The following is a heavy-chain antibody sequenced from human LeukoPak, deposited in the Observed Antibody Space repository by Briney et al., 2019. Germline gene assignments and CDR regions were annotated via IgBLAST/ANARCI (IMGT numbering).Heavy chain of an antibody. CDR3: ARDTYCSGGSCYFGWFDP. V-gene: IGHV1-18*04. J-gene: IGHJ5*02. CDR1: GYTFTSYG. D-gene: IGHD2-15*01. Sequence: ASVKVSCKASGYTFTSYGSSGVRQAPRQGLEWMGWISAYNGNTNYAQKLQGRVTMTTDTSTSTAYMELRSLRSDDTAVYYCARDTYCSGGSCYFGWFDPWGQGTLVTVSS. CDR2: ISAYNGNT.